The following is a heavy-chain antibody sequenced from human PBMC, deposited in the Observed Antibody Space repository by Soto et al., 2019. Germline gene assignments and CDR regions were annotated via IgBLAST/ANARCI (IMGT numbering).Heavy chain of an antibody. J-gene: IGHJ4*02. Sequence: TSETLSLTCTVSGGSIISGYYWSWLRQPPGKGLEWIGYIYNIGSTNYNPSLRSRVTMSIDTSQEQFSLKLSSVTATDTAVYYCARRVYFDYWGQGTLVTVSS. CDR3: ARRVYFDY. CDR2: IYNIGST. CDR1: GGSIISGYY. V-gene: IGHV4-59*08.